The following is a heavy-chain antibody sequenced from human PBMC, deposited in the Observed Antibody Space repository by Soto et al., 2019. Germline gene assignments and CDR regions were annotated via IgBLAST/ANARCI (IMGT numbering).Heavy chain of an antibody. V-gene: IGHV4-34*01. Sequence: QVQLQQWGAGLLKPSETLSLTCAVYGGSFSGYYWSWIRQPPGKGLEWIGEINHSGSTNYNPSLKSRVTISVDTSKNQFSLKLSSVTAADTAVYYCARVLWWRSAADIWGQGTMVTVSS. D-gene: IGHD2-21*01. J-gene: IGHJ3*02. CDR3: ARVLWWRSAADI. CDR1: GGSFSGYY. CDR2: INHSGST.